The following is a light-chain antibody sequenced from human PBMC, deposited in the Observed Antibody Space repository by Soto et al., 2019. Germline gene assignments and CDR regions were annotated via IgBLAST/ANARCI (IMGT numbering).Light chain of an antibody. CDR2: GAS. V-gene: IGKV3-20*01. J-gene: IGKJ1*01. CDR1: QSVSNNY. CDR3: QQYGTSART. Sequence: EVVMTQSPATLSVSNGERATLSCRASQSVSNNYLAWYQQRPGQAPRLLIYGASSRPTGIPDRFSGSGSGTDFSLTISGLEPEDFAVYYCQQYGTSARTFGQGAKVDIK.